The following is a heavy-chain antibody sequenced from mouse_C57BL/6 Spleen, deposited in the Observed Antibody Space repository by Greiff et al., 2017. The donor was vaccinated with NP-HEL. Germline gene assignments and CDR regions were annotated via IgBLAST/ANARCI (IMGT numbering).Heavy chain of an antibody. D-gene: IGHD1-1*01. CDR1: GYTFTDYY. V-gene: IGHV1-26*01. CDR3: ARGMDYYGSSFFAY. Sequence: EVQLHQSGPELVKPGASVKISCKASGYTFTDYYMNWVKQSHGKSLEWIGDINPNNGGTSYNQKFKGKATLTVDKSSSTAYMELRSLTSEDSAVYYCARGMDYYGSSFFAYWGQGTLVTVSA. J-gene: IGHJ3*01. CDR2: INPNNGGT.